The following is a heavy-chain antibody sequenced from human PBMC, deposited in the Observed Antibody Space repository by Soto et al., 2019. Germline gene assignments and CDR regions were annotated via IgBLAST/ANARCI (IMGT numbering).Heavy chain of an antibody. CDR2: ISGSGGST. V-gene: IGHV3-23*01. CDR1: GFTFSSAA. D-gene: IGHD5-18*01. J-gene: IGHJ4*02. CDR3: AKEGGYTYGYVDC. Sequence: EVQLLESGGGLEQPGGSLRLSCAASGFTFSSAAMSWVRQAPGKGLEWVSVISGSGGSTYYADSVKGRFTISRDNSKNTLELQLHSLRAEDTAVEYCAKEGGYTYGYVDCWGQGTLVTVSS.